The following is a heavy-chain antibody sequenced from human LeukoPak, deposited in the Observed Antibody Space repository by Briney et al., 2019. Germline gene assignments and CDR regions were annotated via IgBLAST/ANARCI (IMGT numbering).Heavy chain of an antibody. CDR2: FVNKAT. D-gene: IGHD6-19*01. CDR3: ARDTTVASGMQY. CDR1: GGSISSYS. Sequence: SETLSFTCTVSGGSISSYSWSWVRQPPDKGLEWIGSFVNKATNYNPSLESRVAISVYTSKNQFSLRLRSVTTADRASYYCARDTTVASGMQYWGPGTMVTVS. J-gene: IGHJ4*02. V-gene: IGHV4-59*01.